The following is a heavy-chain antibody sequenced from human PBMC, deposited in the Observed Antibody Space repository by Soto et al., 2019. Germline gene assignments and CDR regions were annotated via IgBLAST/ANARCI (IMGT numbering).Heavy chain of an antibody. V-gene: IGHV3-23*01. CDR3: AKEGIVVVVAATFESI. J-gene: IGHJ3*02. Sequence: GGSLRLSCAASGFTFSSYAMSWVRQAPGKGLEWVSAISGSGGSTYYADSVKGRFTISRDNSKNTLYLQMNSLRAEDTAVYYCAKEGIVVVVAATFESIWGQGTMVTVSS. D-gene: IGHD2-15*01. CDR1: GFTFSSYA. CDR2: ISGSGGST.